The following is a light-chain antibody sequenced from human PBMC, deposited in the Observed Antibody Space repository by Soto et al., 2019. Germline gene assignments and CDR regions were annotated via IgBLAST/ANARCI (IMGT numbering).Light chain of an antibody. Sequence: QSALTQPASVSGSPGQSITISCAGTSRDVGGCDSVSWYQQYPGKAPKLMIYEVTNRPSGVSTRFSGSKSGNTASLTISGLQAEDEADYYCSSYSSSSTVYVFGTGTKVTVL. J-gene: IGLJ1*01. CDR2: EVT. CDR1: SRDVGGCDS. V-gene: IGLV2-14*01. CDR3: SSYSSSSTVYV.